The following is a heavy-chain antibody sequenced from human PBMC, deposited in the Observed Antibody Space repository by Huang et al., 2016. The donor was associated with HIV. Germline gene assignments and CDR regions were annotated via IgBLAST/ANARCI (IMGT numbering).Heavy chain of an antibody. D-gene: IGHD3-10*01. J-gene: IGHJ3*01. V-gene: IGHV1-8*01. CDR2: MNHKSGNV. Sequence: QIQLAQSGAEVKKPGASVKVSCKASGYTFTIYDINWVRQASGQGLEWMGWMNHKSGNVGYTKKFQGRVAILRNSSINTSYLEVTSLTSEDTAVYYCARGFGINYNHEAFDVWGQGTMVTVSS. CDR3: ARGFGINYNHEAFDV. CDR1: GYTFTIYD.